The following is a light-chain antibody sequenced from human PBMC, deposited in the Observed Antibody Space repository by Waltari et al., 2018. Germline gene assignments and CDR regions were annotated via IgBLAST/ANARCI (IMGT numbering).Light chain of an antibody. CDR1: QSLSSS. J-gene: IGKJ2*01. V-gene: IGKV3-11*01. Sequence: VLTQSPGTLSLSPGERATVSCRASQSLSSSLAWYQQRPGQAPRLLIYDVSNRASGIPARFSGSGSGTDFTLTISSLEPEDFAVYYCQQRTNRPRMYTFGQGTKLEI. CDR2: DVS. CDR3: QQRTNRPRMYT.